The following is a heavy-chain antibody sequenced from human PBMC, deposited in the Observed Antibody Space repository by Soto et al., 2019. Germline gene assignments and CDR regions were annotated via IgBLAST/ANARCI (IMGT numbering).Heavy chain of an antibody. CDR2: IIPIFGTA. CDR1: GGTFSSYA. J-gene: IGHJ4*02. CDR3: ARVAVATIGGDY. V-gene: IGHV1-69*13. Sequence: SVKVSCKASGGTFSSYAISWVRQAPGQGLEWMGGIIPIFGTANYAQKFQGRVTITADESTSTAYMELSGLRFEDTAVYYCARVAVATIGGDYWGQGTLVTVSS. D-gene: IGHD5-12*01.